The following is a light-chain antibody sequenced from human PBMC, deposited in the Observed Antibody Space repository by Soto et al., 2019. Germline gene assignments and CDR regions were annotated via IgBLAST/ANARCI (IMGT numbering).Light chain of an antibody. V-gene: IGLV2-8*01. CDR2: DVS. J-gene: IGLJ2*01. CDR1: SNDVGGYSY. Sequence: QSALTQPPSASGSPGQSVTISCTGTSNDVGGYSYVSWYQQHPGKAPKILIYDVSKRPSGVPDRFSGSRSGNTASLTVSGLQAEDEADYYCSSYAGGTNGVVFGGGTKLTVL. CDR3: SSYAGGTNGVV.